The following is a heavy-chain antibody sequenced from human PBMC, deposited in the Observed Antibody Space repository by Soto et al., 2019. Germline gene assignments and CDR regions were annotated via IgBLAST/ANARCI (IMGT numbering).Heavy chain of an antibody. D-gene: IGHD2-2*01. Sequence: XETLSLTCTVAGGSISSSTYYWGWIRQSPGKGLEWIGNIHYSGSTYYNPSLKSRVTISVDTSKNQFSLKLSSVTAADTAVYYSARTLGVCSSTSYQMHYDYYYGMDVWGHGTTATVSS. CDR3: ARTLGVCSSTSYQMHYDYYYGMDV. V-gene: IGHV4-39*01. CDR2: IHYSGST. J-gene: IGHJ6*02. CDR1: GGSISSSTYY.